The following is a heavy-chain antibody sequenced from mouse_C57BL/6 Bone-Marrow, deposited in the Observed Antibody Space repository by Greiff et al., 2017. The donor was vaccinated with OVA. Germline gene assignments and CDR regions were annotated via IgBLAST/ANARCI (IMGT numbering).Heavy chain of an antibody. Sequence: QVQLQQPGAELVRPGTSVKLSCKASGYTFTNYWMHWVKQRLGQGLEWIGVIAPSDSYINYNQKLKGRATLTVDTSSSTAYMHLSSLTSEDSAVYYCAHYGSRLYLHYWGQGTSLTVSS. CDR1: GYTFTNYW. CDR2: IAPSDSYI. J-gene: IGHJ2*02. V-gene: IGHV1-59*01. CDR3: AHYGSRLYLHY. D-gene: IGHD1-1*01.